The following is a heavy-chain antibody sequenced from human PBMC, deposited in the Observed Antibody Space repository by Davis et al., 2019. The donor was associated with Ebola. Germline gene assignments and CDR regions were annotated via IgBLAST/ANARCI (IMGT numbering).Heavy chain of an antibody. CDR1: GYTFTDYD. CDR3: AKGRGRYCNNIRSWYDP. CDR2: MDRNSGKT. J-gene: IGHJ5*02. V-gene: IGHV1-8*01. Sequence: ASVQVSCKASGYTFTDYDIHWVRWATGQGLEWMGRMDRNSGKTGYAQKFQGRVTMTRNTSISTAYMEQSSLRSDDTAMYYCAKGRGRYCNNIRSWYDPWGQGTLVTVSS. D-gene: IGHD2-8*01.